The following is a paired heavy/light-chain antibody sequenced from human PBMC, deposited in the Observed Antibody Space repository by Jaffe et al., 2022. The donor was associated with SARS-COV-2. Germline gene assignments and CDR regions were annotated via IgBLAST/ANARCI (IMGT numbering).Heavy chain of an antibody. V-gene: IGHV4-39*01. J-gene: IGHJ4*02. CDR3: ARLYGYSYGYSDY. Sequence: QLQLQESGPGLGKPSETLSLTCTVSGGSISSTTYYWGWIRQPPGKGLEWIGTIYYSGSTFYNPSLKSRVTISVDTSRNQFSLKLSSVTAADTAVYYCARLYGYSYGYSDYWGQGTLVTVSS. D-gene: IGHD5-18*01. CDR2: IYYSGST. CDR1: GGSISSTTYY.
Light chain of an antibody. CDR1: QSIYKY. V-gene: IGKV1-39*01. CDR2: AAS. CDR3: QQSYSTPPT. J-gene: IGKJ1*01. Sequence: DIQMTQSPSSLSASVGDRVTITCRASQSIYKYLNWYQQKPGKAPNLLIHAASSLQSGVPSRFSGSGSGTDFTLTISSLQPEDFATYYCQQSYSTPPTFGQGTKVETK.